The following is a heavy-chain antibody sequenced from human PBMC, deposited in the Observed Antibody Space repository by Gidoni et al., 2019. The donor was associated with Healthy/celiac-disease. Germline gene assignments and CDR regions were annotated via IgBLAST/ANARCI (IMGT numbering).Heavy chain of an antibody. CDR3: ARVVTAGELGLAGYDILTGYYGGWFDP. V-gene: IGHV1-69*06. CDR2: IIPIFGTA. D-gene: IGHD3-9*01. Sequence: QVQLVQSGAEVKKPGSSVKVSCKASGGIFSSYALSWLRQAPGQGLEWMGGIIPIFGTANYAQKFQGRVTITADKSTSTAYMELSSLRSEDTAVYYCARVVTAGELGLAGYDILTGYYGGWFDPWGQGTLVTVSS. CDR1: GGIFSSYA. J-gene: IGHJ5*02.